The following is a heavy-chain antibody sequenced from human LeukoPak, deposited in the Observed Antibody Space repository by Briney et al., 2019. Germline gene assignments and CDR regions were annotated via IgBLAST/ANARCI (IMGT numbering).Heavy chain of an antibody. V-gene: IGHV3-21*01. CDR2: ISSSSSYI. CDR1: GFTFSSYA. Sequence: GGSLRLSCAASGFTFSSYAMHWVRQAPGKGLEWVSSISSSSSYIYYADSVKGRFTISRDNAKNSLYLQMNSLRAEDTAVYYCARDQRVTVTTGDAFDIWGQGTMVTVSS. J-gene: IGHJ3*02. D-gene: IGHD4-11*01. CDR3: ARDQRVTVTTGDAFDI.